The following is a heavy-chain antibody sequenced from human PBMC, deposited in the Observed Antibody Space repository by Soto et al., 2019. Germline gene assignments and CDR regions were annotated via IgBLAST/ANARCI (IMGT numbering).Heavy chain of an antibody. CDR1: GGSISSYY. V-gene: IGHV4-59*01. CDR3: ARGPYYYDSSGYYEDY. D-gene: IGHD3-22*01. CDR2: IYYSGST. J-gene: IGHJ4*02. Sequence: SETLSLTCTVSGGSISSYYWSWIRQPPGKGLEWIGYIYYSGSTNYNPSLKSRVTISVDTSKNQFSLKLSSVTAADTAVYYCARGPYYYDSSGYYEDYWGQGTLVTVSS.